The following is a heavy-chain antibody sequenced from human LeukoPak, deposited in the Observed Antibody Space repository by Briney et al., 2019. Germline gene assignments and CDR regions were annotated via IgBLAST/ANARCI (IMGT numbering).Heavy chain of an antibody. CDR1: GYTFTSYY. CDR3: ARGRVVVVAATNWFDP. V-gene: IGHV1-46*01. Sequence: VASVKVFCXASGYTFTSYYMHWVRQAPGQGLEWMGIINPSGGSTSYAQKFQGRVTMTRDTSTSTVYMELSSLRSEDTAVYYCARGRVVVVAATNWFDPWGQGTLVTVSS. D-gene: IGHD2-15*01. CDR2: INPSGGST. J-gene: IGHJ5*02.